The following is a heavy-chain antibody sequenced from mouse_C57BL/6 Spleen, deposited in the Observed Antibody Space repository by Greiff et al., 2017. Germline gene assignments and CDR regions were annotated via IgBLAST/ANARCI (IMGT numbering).Heavy chain of an antibody. CDR3: ARGDGSSYDWFAY. D-gene: IGHD1-1*01. CDR2: ISYDGSN. V-gene: IGHV3-6*01. CDR1: GYSITSGYY. J-gene: IGHJ3*01. Sequence: VQLKESGPGLVKPSQSLSLTCSVTGYSITSGYYWNWIRQFPGNKLEWMGYISYDGSNNYNPSLKNRISITRDTSKNQFFLKLNSVTTEDTATYYCARGDGSSYDWFAYWGQGTLVTVSA.